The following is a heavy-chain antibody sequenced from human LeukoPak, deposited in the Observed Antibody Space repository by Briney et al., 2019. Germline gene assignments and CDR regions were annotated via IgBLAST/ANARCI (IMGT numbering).Heavy chain of an antibody. Sequence: GGSLTLSRAASGFTYSSYSFNWVRQAPGKGLKWVSSISGSSDYRSYADSVKGRFTISRDNAKNSLYLQMNSLRAEDTAVYYCARDLARAGTTDPFVKWGQGTLVTVSS. CDR3: ARDLARAGTTDPFVK. V-gene: IGHV3-21*01. CDR2: ISGSSDYR. D-gene: IGHD1-7*01. CDR1: GFTYSSYS. J-gene: IGHJ4*02.